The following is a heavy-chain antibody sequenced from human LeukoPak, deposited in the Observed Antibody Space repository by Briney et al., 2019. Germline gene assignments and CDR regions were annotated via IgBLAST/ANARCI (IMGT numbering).Heavy chain of an antibody. CDR3: ARVGTGRSFDY. Sequence: GGSLRLSCAASGFTFSSNWITWVRQALGEGLEWVANIKQDGSEKYYMDSVKGRFTISRDNAKNSLYLQMNSLRAEDTAVYYCARVGTGRSFDYWGQGTLVTVSS. D-gene: IGHD1-1*01. V-gene: IGHV3-7*01. CDR2: IKQDGSEK. CDR1: GFTFSSNW. J-gene: IGHJ4*02.